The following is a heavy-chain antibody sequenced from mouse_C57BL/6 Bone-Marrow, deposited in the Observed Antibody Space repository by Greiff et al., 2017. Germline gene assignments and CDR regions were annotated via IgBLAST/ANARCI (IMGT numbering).Heavy chain of an antibody. J-gene: IGHJ2*01. CDR3: ARDGYNYGSGDF. CDR2: IYTGNGYT. V-gene: IGHV1-58*01. D-gene: IGHD1-1*01. Sequence: VQLQQSGAELVRPGSSVKMSCKTSGYTFTSYGINWVKQRPGQGLEWIGYIYTGNGYTDYNEKFKGKATLTSDTSSSTAYMQLSSLTSEDSAIYCCARDGYNYGSGDFWGQGTTLTVSS. CDR1: GYTFTSYG.